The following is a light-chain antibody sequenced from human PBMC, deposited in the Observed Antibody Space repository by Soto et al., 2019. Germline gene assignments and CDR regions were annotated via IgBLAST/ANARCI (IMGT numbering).Light chain of an antibody. Sequence: EIVMTQSPATLSVSPGDRATLSCRASQSVSSNLAWYQQKPGQAPRLLIYGASTRATGTPARFSCSGSGTEFSLTISSRQSEEFAVYYCQQYNYWLPWTFGQGTKVEIK. CDR3: QQYNYWLPWT. V-gene: IGKV3-15*01. CDR1: QSVSSN. J-gene: IGKJ1*01. CDR2: GAS.